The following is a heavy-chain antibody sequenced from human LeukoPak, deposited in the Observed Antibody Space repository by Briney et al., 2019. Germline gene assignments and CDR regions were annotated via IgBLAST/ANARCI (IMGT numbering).Heavy chain of an antibody. J-gene: IGHJ4*02. CDR1: GYTFTRYD. Sequence: ASVKVSCKASGYTFTRYDINWVRQATGQGLEWMGWINPGNGNTRYSQKIQGRVTITRDTSASTAYMELSSLRSEDTAVYYCARDKGATPFDYWGQGTLVTVSS. D-gene: IGHD1-26*01. CDR3: ARDKGATPFDY. CDR2: INPGNGNT. V-gene: IGHV1-3*01.